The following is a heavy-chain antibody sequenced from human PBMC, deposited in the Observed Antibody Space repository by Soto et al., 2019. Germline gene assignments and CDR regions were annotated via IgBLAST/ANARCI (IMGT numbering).Heavy chain of an antibody. J-gene: IGHJ4*02. D-gene: IGHD2-21*02. CDR3: STVPYCGGDCPFDFDY. Sequence: SVSNAWMSWVRQAPGKGLEWVGRIKSKSDGGTTDYAAPVKGRFTISRDDSKNTLYLQMNSLKTEDTAVYYCSTVPYCGGDCPFDFDYWGQGTLVTVSS. V-gene: IGHV3-15*01. CDR1: SVSNAW. CDR2: IKSKSDGGTT.